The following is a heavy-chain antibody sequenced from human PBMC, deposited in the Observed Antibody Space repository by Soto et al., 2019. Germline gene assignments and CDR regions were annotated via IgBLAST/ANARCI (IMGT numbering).Heavy chain of an antibody. Sequence: EVQLLESGGGLVQPGGSLRLSCAASGFTFSTFDMTWVRQPPGKGLEWVSLIRGSSGSTYYADSVKGRFTISKDISKNTLYLQMNSLRAEDTALYFCVKGAWLDYWGQGNMVKVSS. CDR3: VKGAWLDY. CDR1: GFTFSTFD. CDR2: IRGSSGST. J-gene: IGHJ4*02. V-gene: IGHV3-23*01.